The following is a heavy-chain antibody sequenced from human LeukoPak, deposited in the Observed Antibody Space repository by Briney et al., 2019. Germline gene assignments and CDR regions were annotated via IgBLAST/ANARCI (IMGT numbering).Heavy chain of an antibody. V-gene: IGHV3-7*03. CDR1: GFTFGSCW. D-gene: IGHD1-1*01. Sequence: PGGSLRLSCAASGFTFGSCWMNWVRQAPGKGPEWVAKISPDGGVSQYVDSVKGRFTISRDNSKNSLSLHMSSLRVEDTALYFCAKEEFWRFDFWGQGTLVTVS. CDR2: ISPDGGVS. CDR3: AKEEFWRFDF. J-gene: IGHJ4*02.